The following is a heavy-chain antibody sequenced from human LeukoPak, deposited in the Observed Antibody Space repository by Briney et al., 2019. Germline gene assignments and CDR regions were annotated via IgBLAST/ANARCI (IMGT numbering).Heavy chain of an antibody. CDR1: GGSISSSSYY. D-gene: IGHD3-22*01. CDR3: ARVVSIYYDSSGYLYYFDY. Sequence: SETLSLTCTVSGGSISSSSYYWGWIRQPPGKGLEWIGSIYYSGSTYYNPSLKSRVTISVDTSKNQFSLKLSSVTAADTAVYYCARVVSIYYDSSGYLYYFDYWGQGTLVTVSS. CDR2: IYYSGST. J-gene: IGHJ4*02. V-gene: IGHV4-39*07.